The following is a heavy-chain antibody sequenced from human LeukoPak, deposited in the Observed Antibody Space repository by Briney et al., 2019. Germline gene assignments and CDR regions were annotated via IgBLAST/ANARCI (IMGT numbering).Heavy chain of an antibody. CDR1: GFTFSSYG. Sequence: GGSLSLSCVASGFTFSSYGMHWVRQAPGKGLEWVSAISGSGGSTYYADSVKGRFTISRDNSKNTLCLQMNSLRVEDTAVYYCAKVNTATYIIRDTFDIWGQGTMVIVSS. CDR3: AKVNTATYIIRDTFDI. J-gene: IGHJ3*02. D-gene: IGHD2-15*01. CDR2: ISGSGGST. V-gene: IGHV3-23*01.